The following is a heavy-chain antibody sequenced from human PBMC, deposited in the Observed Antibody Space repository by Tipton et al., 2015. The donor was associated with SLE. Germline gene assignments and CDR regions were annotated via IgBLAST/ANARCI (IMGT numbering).Heavy chain of an antibody. V-gene: IGHV4-61*02. CDR3: VRDPQGYYYDSRGYFDL. CDR1: GDSFSSAAYH. J-gene: IGHJ2*01. CDR2: MYVDGAA. Sequence: TLSLTCTVSGDSFSSAAYHWNWVRQPAGKGLEWIGRMYVDGAANYNPPLKSRVTISLDKSKNQFSLRLTSMTAADTAMYYCVRDPQGYYYDSRGYFDLWGRGTLVTVSS. D-gene: IGHD3-22*01.